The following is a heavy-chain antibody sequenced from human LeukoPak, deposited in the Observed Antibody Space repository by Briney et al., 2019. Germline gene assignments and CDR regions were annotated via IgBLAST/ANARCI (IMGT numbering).Heavy chain of an antibody. Sequence: LETLSLTCTVYRVALSGHHWRWIGQPPGKRLEWIGYVSYTGRTKYNPSLQSRVTISIDTSKSQFSLKLTSVPSADTAVYFCARLLVSDISDDPDTFDVWGQGTTVIVSS. J-gene: IGHJ3*01. V-gene: IGHV4-59*11. CDR1: RVALSGHH. CDR2: VSYTGRT. CDR3: ARLLVSDISDDPDTFDV. D-gene: IGHD3-22*01.